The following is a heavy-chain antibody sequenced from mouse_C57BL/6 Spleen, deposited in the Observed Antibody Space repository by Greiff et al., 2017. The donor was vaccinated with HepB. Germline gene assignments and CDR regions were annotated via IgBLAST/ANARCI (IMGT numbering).Heavy chain of an antibody. Sequence: QVQLQQSGAELVMPGASVKLSCKASGYTFTSYWMHWVKQRPGQGLEWIGEIDPSDSYTNYNQKFKGKSTLTVDKSSSTAYMQLSSLTSEDSAVYYCAREGTGLRLGFAYWGQGTLVTVSA. D-gene: IGHD3-2*02. CDR1: GYTFTSYW. J-gene: IGHJ3*01. V-gene: IGHV1-69*01. CDR2: IDPSDSYT. CDR3: AREGTGLRLGFAY.